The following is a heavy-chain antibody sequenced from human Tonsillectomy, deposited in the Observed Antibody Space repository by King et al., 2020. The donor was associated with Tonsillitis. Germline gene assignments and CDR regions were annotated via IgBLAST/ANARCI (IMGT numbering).Heavy chain of an antibody. CDR1: GFTFSSYA. Sequence: VQLVQSGGGLVQPGGSLRLSCAASGFTFSSYAMSWVRQAPGKGLEWVSVIYSGGSSTYYADSVKGRFTISRDNSKNTLYLQMNSLRAEDTALYYCAKFGDYVPRYFDYWGQGTLVTVSS. D-gene: IGHD4-17*01. J-gene: IGHJ4*02. V-gene: IGHV3-23*03. CDR3: AKFGDYVPRYFDY. CDR2: IYSGGSST.